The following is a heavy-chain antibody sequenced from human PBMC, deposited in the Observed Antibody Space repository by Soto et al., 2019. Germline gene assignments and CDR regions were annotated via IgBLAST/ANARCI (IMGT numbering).Heavy chain of an antibody. CDR1: GGSINYSPYF. V-gene: IGHV4-30-4*01. Sequence: QVQLQESGPGLVKPSQTLSLTCTVSGGSINYSPYFWSWIRQTPGKGLEWIGHIYNSGTTYTNPSLSSRATISGDTSPNQFSLSLKSVTAADTAVYYCARGPSADKVDYWGQGTLVTVSS. CDR2: IYNSGTT. CDR3: ARGPSADKVDY. D-gene: IGHD3-3*01. J-gene: IGHJ4*02.